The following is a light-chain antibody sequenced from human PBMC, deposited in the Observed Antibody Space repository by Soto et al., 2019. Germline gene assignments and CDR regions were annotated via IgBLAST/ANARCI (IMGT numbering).Light chain of an antibody. V-gene: IGKV1-5*01. CDR2: ATS. CDR3: QQPPYT. Sequence: DVQMTQSPSTLSASVGDRVTISCRASQSINSWLAWYQQKPGKAPKLLIYATSTLQSGVPSRFSGRDSGADFTLTINNLQPEDFATYYCQQPPYTFGPGTKVDIK. J-gene: IGKJ3*01. CDR1: QSINSW.